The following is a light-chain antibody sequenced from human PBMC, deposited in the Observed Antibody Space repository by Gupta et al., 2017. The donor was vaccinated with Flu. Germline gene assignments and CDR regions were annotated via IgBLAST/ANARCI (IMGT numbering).Light chain of an antibody. CDR2: AAS. V-gene: IGKV1-39*01. CDR3: QQNYQVPFT. J-gene: IGKJ3*01. CDR1: QSVDNF. Sequence: DIQLTQSPSSLSVSVGDRVTITCRASQSVDNFLNWFQQRPGKAPKLLINAASALQSGVPSRFSGSRSGAEFTLTISGLQPEDFAIYYCQQNYQVPFTFGPGTRVD.